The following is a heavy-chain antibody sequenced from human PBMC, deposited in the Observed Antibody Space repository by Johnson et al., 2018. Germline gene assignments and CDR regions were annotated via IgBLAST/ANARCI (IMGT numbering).Heavy chain of an antibody. CDR1: GFTFSSYG. J-gene: IGHJ4*01. V-gene: IGHV3-30*18. Sequence: QVQLVQSGGGVVQPGRSLRLSCAASGFTFSSYGMHWVRQAPGKGLEWVAVISYAGSNRYYVDSLKGRFTISRDNSKNTLNLQMNSLRTEDTAVYYCAKDADLSSGSYLILDYWGHGTLVTVSS. CDR3: AKDADLSSGSYLILDY. CDR2: ISYAGSNR. D-gene: IGHD1-26*01.